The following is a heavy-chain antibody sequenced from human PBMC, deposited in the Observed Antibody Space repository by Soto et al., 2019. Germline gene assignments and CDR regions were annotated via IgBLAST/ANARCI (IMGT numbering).Heavy chain of an antibody. J-gene: IGHJ6*02. CDR1: GGSISSYY. CDR3: ARVYYDFWSGYYRTRHYYYGMHV. CDR2: MYYSGST. Sequence: SETLSLTCTVSGGSISSYYWSWIRQSPGKGLEWIGYMYYSGSTNYNPSLKSRVTISIDTSRNQFSLKLSSVTAADTAVYYCARVYYDFWSGYYRTRHYYYGMHVWGQGPTVTVSS. D-gene: IGHD3-3*01. V-gene: IGHV4-59*01.